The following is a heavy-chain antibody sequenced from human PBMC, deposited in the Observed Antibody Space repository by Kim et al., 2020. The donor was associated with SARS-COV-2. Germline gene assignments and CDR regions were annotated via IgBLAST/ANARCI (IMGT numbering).Heavy chain of an antibody. Sequence: GSTYYADSVEGRFTISRDNSKNTLYLQMNSLRAEDTAVYYCAKCSHGHPDWGQGTLVTVSS. V-gene: IGHV3-23*01. CDR3: AKCSHGHPD. CDR2: GST. J-gene: IGHJ4*02. D-gene: IGHD3-10*02.